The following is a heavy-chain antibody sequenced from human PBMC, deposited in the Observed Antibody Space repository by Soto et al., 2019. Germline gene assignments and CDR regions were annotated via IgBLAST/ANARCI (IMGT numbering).Heavy chain of an antibody. CDR1: GFSLSTSGVG. CDR2: IYEDDDK. CDR3: AHSHVVYFYYGMDV. V-gene: IGHV2-5*02. J-gene: IGHJ6*02. D-gene: IGHD2-8*02. Sequence: QITLKESGPTLVKPTQTLTLTCTFSGFSLSTSGVGVGWIRQPPGKALEWLALIYEDDDKRYSPSLKSRLTLXKXTXSNQVVLTMTNMDPVDTATYYCAHSHVVYFYYGMDVWGQGTTVTVSS.